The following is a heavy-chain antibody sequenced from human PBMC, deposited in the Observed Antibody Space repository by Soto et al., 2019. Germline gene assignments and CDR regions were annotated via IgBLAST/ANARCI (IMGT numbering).Heavy chain of an antibody. J-gene: IGHJ4*02. V-gene: IGHV4-31*03. CDR2: IYYSGST. Sequence: PSETLSLTCTVSGGSISSGGYYWSWIRQHPGKGLEWIGYIYYSGSTYYNPSLKSRVTISVDTSKNQFSLKLSSVTAADTAVYDCARGSVEAATLFDYWGQGTLVTVSS. CDR1: GGSISSGGYY. CDR3: ARGSVEAATLFDY. D-gene: IGHD2-15*01.